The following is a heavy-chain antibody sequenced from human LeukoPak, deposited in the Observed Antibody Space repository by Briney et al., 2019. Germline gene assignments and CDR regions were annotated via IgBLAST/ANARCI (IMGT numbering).Heavy chain of an antibody. Sequence: GGALRLSCAASGFTFSSYAMDWVRQAPGKGLEWVAFISNDGTNKYYADSVKGRFTISRDNSKNTLYLQMNSLRAEDTAVYYCGRDQGGSIGWYGDYWGQGTLVTVSS. V-gene: IGHV3-30*04. CDR1: GFTFSSYA. D-gene: IGHD6-19*01. CDR3: GRDQGGSIGWYGDY. J-gene: IGHJ4*02. CDR2: ISNDGTNK.